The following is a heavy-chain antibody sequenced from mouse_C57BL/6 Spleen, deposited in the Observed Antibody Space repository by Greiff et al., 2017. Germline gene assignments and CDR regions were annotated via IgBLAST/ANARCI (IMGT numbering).Heavy chain of an antibody. CDR3: ARAWSLYWYFDV. V-gene: IGHV5-9*01. D-gene: IGHD2-1*01. Sequence: VQLKESGGGLVKPGGSLKLSCAASGFTFSSYTMSWVRQTPEKRLEWVATISGGGGNTYYPDSVKGRFTISRDNAKNTLYLQMSSLRSEDTALYYCARAWSLYWYFDVWGTGTTVTVSS. J-gene: IGHJ1*03. CDR1: GFTFSSYT. CDR2: ISGGGGNT.